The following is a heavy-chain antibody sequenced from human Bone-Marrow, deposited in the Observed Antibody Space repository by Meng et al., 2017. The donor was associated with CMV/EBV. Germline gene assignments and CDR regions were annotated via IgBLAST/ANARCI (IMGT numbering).Heavy chain of an antibody. CDR2: IYWNDDK. CDR3: AHAVELEQRGLFDY. V-gene: IGHV2-5*01. Sequence: SGPTLVKPTQTLTLTCTFSGFSLSTSGVGVGWIRQPPGKALEWLALIYWNDDKRYSPSLKSRLTITKDTSKNQVVLTMTNMDPVDTATYYCAHAVELEQRGLFDYWGQGTLVTVSS. J-gene: IGHJ4*02. D-gene: IGHD1/OR15-1a*01. CDR1: GFSLSTSGVG.